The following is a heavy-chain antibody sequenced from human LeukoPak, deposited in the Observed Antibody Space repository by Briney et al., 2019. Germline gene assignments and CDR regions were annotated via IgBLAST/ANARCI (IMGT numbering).Heavy chain of an antibody. CDR2: IDPSGGST. CDR1: GGTFSSYA. D-gene: IGHD3-10*01. V-gene: IGHV1-46*01. Sequence: ASVKVSCKASGGTFSSYAISWVRQAPGQGLEWMGLIDPSGGSTGYAQKFQGRVTMTRDTSTSTVYMEMSSLRSEDTALYYCARDLGLRGVTNWFDTWGQGTLVTVSS. CDR3: ARDLGLRGVTNWFDT. J-gene: IGHJ5*02.